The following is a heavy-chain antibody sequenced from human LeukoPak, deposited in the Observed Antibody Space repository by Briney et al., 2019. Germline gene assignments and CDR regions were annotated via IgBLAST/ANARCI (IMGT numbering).Heavy chain of an antibody. V-gene: IGHV4-39*07. CDR3: ARSTMVRGVLDY. J-gene: IGHJ4*02. CDR1: GGSISSSSYY. D-gene: IGHD3-10*01. CDR2: IYYSGST. Sequence: SETLSLTCTVSGGSISSSSYYWGWIRQPPGKGLEWIGSIYYSGSTYYNPSLKSRVTISVDTSKNQFSLKLSSVTAADTAVYYCARSTMVRGVLDYWGQGTLVTVSS.